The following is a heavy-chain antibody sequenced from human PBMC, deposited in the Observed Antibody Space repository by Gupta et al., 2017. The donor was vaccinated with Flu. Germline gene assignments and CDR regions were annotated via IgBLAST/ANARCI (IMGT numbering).Heavy chain of an antibody. CDR3: ANRGGVRKVGFEA. Sequence: EVQLLDSGGALVQPGGSLRLSCAASGFTFNNYAMNWVRQAPGKGLEWGSSIGGSGDGTSDADAVKGRFTISRDNAKNMWYLQMNRMGDEDTAMYYCANRGGVRKVGFEAGGQGTMVTVYS. CDR1: GFTFNNYA. CDR2: IGGSGDGT. V-gene: IGHV3-23*01. J-gene: IGHJ4*02. D-gene: IGHD1-26*01.